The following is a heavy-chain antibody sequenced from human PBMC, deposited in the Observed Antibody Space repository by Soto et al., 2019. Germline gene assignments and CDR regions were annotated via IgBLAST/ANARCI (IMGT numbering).Heavy chain of an antibody. CDR2: ISYDGSNK. CDR1: GFTFSSYG. J-gene: IGHJ4*02. D-gene: IGHD5-12*01. Sequence: GGSLRLSCAASGFTFSSYGMHWVRQAPGKGLEWVAVISYDGSNKYYADSVKGRFTISRDNSKNTLYLQMNSLRAEDTAVYYCAKDPTSSSEPLLVDYFDYWGQGTLVTVSS. CDR3: AKDPTSSSEPLLVDYFDY. V-gene: IGHV3-30*18.